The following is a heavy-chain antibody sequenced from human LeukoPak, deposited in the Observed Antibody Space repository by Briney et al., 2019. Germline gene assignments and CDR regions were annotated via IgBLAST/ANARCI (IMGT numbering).Heavy chain of an antibody. J-gene: IGHJ3*02. D-gene: IGHD6-13*01. V-gene: IGHV3-11*06. Sequence: GGSLRLSCAASGFTFSDYYVTWIRQAPGKGLEWVSYISPSSGYTNYADSVKGRFTISRDNAKNSLFLQMNSLRAEDTAVYYCARGESIAAAGDAFDIWGQGTMVTVSS. CDR2: ISPSSGYT. CDR1: GFTFSDYY. CDR3: ARGESIAAAGDAFDI.